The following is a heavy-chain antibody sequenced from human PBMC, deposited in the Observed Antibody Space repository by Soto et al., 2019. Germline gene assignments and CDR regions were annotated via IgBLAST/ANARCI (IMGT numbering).Heavy chain of an antibody. Sequence: QVQLQQWGAGLLKPSETLSLTCAVYGGSFSGYQWSWIRQTPGKGLEWIGAINDSGNINYNPSLKTRVTILLDTPKKQISLKLSSVTAADTAVYYCARGLILWFGELSRRGGYYYYMDVWGKGTTVIVSS. V-gene: IGHV4-34*01. D-gene: IGHD3-10*01. CDR1: GGSFSGYQ. CDR3: ARGLILWFGELSRRGGYYYYMDV. CDR2: INDSGNI. J-gene: IGHJ6*03.